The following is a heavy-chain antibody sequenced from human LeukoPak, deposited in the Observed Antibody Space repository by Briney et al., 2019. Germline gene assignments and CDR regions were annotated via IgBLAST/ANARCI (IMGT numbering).Heavy chain of an antibody. D-gene: IGHD6-13*01. V-gene: IGHV4-38-2*02. J-gene: IGHJ5*02. CDR2: IYHSGST. CDR1: GYSISSGYF. Sequence: SETLSLTCTVSGYSISSGYFWGWIRQPPGKGLEWIGSIYHSGSTSYNPSLKSRLTISVDTSKNQFSLKLNFVTAADTAMYYCARMFRSSWYINWFDPWGQGTLVSVSS. CDR3: ARMFRSSWYINWFDP.